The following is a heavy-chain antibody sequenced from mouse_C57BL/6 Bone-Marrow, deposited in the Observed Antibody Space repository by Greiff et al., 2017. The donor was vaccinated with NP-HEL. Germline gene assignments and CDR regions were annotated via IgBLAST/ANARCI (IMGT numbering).Heavy chain of an antibody. V-gene: IGHV3-6*01. CDR2: ISYDGSN. Sequence: EVQRVESGPGLVKPSQSLSLTCSVTGYSITSGYYWNWIRQFPGNKLEWMGYISYDGSNNYNPSLKNRISITRDTSKNQFFLKLNSVTTEDTATYSCAREYGSPAWFAYWGQGTLVTVSA. D-gene: IGHD1-1*01. J-gene: IGHJ3*01. CDR1: GYSITSGYY. CDR3: AREYGSPAWFAY.